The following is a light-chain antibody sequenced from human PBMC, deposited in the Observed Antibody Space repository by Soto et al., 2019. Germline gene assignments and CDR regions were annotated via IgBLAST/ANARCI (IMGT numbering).Light chain of an antibody. J-gene: IGKJ1*01. V-gene: IGKV1-5*01. CDR1: QNIDSW. Sequence: DIQMAQSPSTLSASVGDRVTITCRASQNIDSWLAWYQHKPGKAAKVLIYDASSLETGVPSRFSGSGSGTEFSLTISSLRRDDFATYYCQQYDTYPLTFGQGTKVEIK. CDR3: QQYDTYPLT. CDR2: DAS.